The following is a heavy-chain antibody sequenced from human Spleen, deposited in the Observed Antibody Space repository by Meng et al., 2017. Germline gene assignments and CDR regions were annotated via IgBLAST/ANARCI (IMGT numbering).Heavy chain of an antibody. CDR2: INTDASIT. Sequence: VEVVGPGGASVPPWGSLGLSCAASGFTFSSYNMRWARQTPGEGLVWVSRINTDASITTYADSVKGRLTISRDDAKNTVYLQMNSLRAEDTAVYYCARDKPPNDVWGRGTLVTVSS. CDR1: GFTFSSYN. CDR3: ARDKPPNDV. V-gene: IGHV3-74*03. J-gene: IGHJ2*01.